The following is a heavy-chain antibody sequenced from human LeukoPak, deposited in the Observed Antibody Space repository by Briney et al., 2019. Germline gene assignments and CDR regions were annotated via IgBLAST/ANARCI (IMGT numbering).Heavy chain of an antibody. CDR2: IYPGDSDT. CDR3: ARRTSGGWFDP. D-gene: IGHD3-16*01. V-gene: IGHV5-51*01. Sequence: GESLKISCKTSGYSFTTYWIIWVRQMPGKGLECMGIIYPGDSDTRYSPSFQGQVTISADKSITTAYLQWSSLKASDTAMYYCARRTSGGWFDPWGQGTLVTVSS. CDR1: GYSFTTYW. J-gene: IGHJ5*02.